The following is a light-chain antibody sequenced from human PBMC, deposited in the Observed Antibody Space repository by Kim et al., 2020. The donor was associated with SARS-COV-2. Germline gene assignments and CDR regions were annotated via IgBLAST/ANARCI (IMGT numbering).Light chain of an antibody. V-gene: IGLV1-44*01. CDR2: SND. J-gene: IGLJ2*01. Sequence: GQRVTISCSGSSSNVGSSTVSWYQQLPAAAPKLLIYSNDRRPSGVPARFSGSKSGTSAALAIIGLQSEDEADYYCATWDDSLNAVVFGGGTQLTVL. CDR1: SSNVGSST. CDR3: ATWDDSLNAVV.